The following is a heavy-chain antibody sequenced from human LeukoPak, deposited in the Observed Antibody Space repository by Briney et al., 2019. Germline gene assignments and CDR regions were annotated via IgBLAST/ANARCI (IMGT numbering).Heavy chain of an antibody. V-gene: IGHV1-8*01. Sequence: ASVKVSCKASGYTFTSYDINWVRQATGQGLEWMGWMNPNSGNTGYAQKFQGRVTMTRNTSISTAYMELSSLRSEDTAVYYCARFGGRGVYYDFWSRTGWFDPWGQGTLVTVSS. D-gene: IGHD3-3*01. CDR1: GYTFTSYD. CDR3: ARFGGRGVYYDFWSRTGWFDP. J-gene: IGHJ5*02. CDR2: MNPNSGNT.